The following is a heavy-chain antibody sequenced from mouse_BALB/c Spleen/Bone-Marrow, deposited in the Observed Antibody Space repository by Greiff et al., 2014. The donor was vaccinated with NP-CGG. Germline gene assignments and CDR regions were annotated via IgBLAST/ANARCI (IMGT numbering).Heavy chain of an antibody. D-gene: IGHD2-4*01. CDR1: GYSITSGYY. CDR2: ISYDGSN. V-gene: IGHV3-6*02. J-gene: IGHJ4*01. CDR3: ARGGITTRYYNMDY. Sequence: VQLKESGPGLVKPSQSLSLTCSVTGYSITSGYYWNWIRQFPGNKLEWMGYISYDGSNNFNPSLKNRISITRDTSKSQFFLKLNSVTTEDTATYYCARGGITTRYYNMDYWGQGTSVTVSS.